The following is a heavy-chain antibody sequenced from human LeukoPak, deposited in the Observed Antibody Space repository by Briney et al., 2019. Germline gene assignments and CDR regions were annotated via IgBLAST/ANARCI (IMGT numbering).Heavy chain of an antibody. Sequence: ASVKVSCKASGYTFTGYYMHWVRQAPGQGLEWMGWINANSGDTGYAQKFQGRVTMTRDTSVSTAYMELSGLRSDDTAAYFCARADASRWFDYWGQGALVTVSS. CDR1: GYTFTGYY. D-gene: IGHD2-2*01. V-gene: IGHV1-2*02. CDR2: INANSGDT. J-gene: IGHJ5*01. CDR3: ARADASRWFDY.